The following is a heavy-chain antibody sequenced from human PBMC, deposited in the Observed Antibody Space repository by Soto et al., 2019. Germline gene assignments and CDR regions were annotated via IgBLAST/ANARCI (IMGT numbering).Heavy chain of an antibody. CDR1: GGSISSGDYY. CDR3: ARVWATLNWFDP. D-gene: IGHD5-12*01. CDR2: IYYSGST. J-gene: IGHJ5*02. V-gene: IGHV4-30-4*01. Sequence: SETLSLTCTVSGGSISSGDYYWSWIRQPPGKGLEWIGYIYYSGSTYYNPSLKSRVTISVDTSKNQFSLKLSSVTAADTAVYYCARVWATLNWFDPWGQGTLVTVSS.